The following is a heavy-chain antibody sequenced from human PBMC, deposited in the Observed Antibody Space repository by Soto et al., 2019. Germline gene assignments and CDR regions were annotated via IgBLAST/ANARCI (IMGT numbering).Heavy chain of an antibody. J-gene: IGHJ4*02. CDR3: ARFGILTGYYRD. CDR1: GFTFSDYY. D-gene: IGHD3-9*01. Sequence: QVQLVESGGGLVKPGGSLRLSCAASGFTFSDYYMTWIRQAPGKGPEWTSFISSRGTTIFYADSVKGRFTISRDNAKMSVYLQMNSLRAEDTAVYYCARFGILTGYYRDWGQGTLVTVSS. V-gene: IGHV3-11*01. CDR2: ISSRGTTI.